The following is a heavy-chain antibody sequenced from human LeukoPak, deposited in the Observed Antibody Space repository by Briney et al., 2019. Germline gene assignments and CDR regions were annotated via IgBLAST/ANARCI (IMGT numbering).Heavy chain of an antibody. Sequence: ASVKVSCKASGYTFSGYYMHWVRQAPGQGLEWMGWINPNSGGTDYAQKFQGRVTMTRDTSISTAYMELSRLRSDDAAVYYCASGDRVTMLRGGNIGYFDYWGQGTLVTVSS. V-gene: IGHV1-2*02. CDR2: INPNSGGT. CDR3: ASGDRVTMLRGGNIGYFDY. J-gene: IGHJ4*02. CDR1: GYTFSGYY. D-gene: IGHD3-10*01.